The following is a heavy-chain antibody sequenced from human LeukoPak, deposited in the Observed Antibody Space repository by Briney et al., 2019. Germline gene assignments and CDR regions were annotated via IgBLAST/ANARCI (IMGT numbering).Heavy chain of an antibody. V-gene: IGHV1-18*01. CDR2: ISAYNGNT. J-gene: IGHJ4*02. D-gene: IGHD3-22*01. CDR1: GYTFTSYG. CDR3: ARDFLIQPVLYYDSSIAY. Sequence: GASVKVSCKASGYTFTSYGISWVRQAPGQGLEWMGWISAYNGNTNYAQKLQGRVTMTTDTSTSTAYMELRSLRSDDTAVYYCARDFLIQPVLYYDSSIAYWGQGTLVTVSS.